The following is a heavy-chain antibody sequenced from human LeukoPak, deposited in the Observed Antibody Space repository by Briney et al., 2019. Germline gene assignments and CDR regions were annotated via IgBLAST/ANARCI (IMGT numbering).Heavy chain of an antibody. J-gene: IGHJ4*02. CDR3: ARGASAVPFDY. Sequence: GASVKVSCKASGYTFTGYYMHWVRQAPGQGLEWMGWISAYNGNTNYAQKLQGRVTMTTDISTSTAYMELRSLRSDDTAVYYCARGASAVPFDYWGQGTLVTVSS. D-gene: IGHD2-2*01. CDR1: GYTFTGYY. V-gene: IGHV1-18*04. CDR2: ISAYNGNT.